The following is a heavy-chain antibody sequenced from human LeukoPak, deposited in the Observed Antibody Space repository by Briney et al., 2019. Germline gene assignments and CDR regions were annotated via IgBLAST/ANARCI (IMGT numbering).Heavy chain of an antibody. V-gene: IGHV3-74*01. J-gene: IGHJ4*02. CDR2: INSDGSWT. Sequence: GGSLRLSCAASGFTFSSHWMHWVRQAPGKGLVWVSHINSDGSWTSYADSVKGRSTISKDNAKNTVYLQMNSLRAEDTAVYYCVSFYETYWGRGTLVTVSS. CDR1: GFTFSSHW. CDR3: VSFYETY. D-gene: IGHD2/OR15-2a*01.